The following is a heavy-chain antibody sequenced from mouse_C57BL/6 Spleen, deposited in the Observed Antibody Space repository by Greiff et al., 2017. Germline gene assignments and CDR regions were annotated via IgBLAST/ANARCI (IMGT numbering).Heavy chain of an antibody. CDR1: GYTFTDYE. J-gene: IGHJ4*01. D-gene: IGHD2-5*01. Sequence: QVQLKQSGAELVRPGASVTLSCKASGYTFTDYEMHWVKQTPVHGLEWIGAIDPETGGTAYNQKFKGKAILTADKSSSTAYMELRSLTSEDSAVYYCTRCSDYSNYEAMDYWGQGTSVTVSS. V-gene: IGHV1-15*01. CDR2: IDPETGGT. CDR3: TRCSDYSNYEAMDY.